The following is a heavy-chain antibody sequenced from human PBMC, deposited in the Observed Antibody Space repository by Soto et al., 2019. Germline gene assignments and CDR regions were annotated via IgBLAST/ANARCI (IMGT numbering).Heavy chain of an antibody. D-gene: IGHD3-22*01. J-gene: IGHJ4*02. CDR1: GGSFSGYF. CDR2: INHSGST. Sequence: PSETLSLPCALDGGSFSGYFWSWIRQPPGKGLEWIGEINHSGSTNSNPSLKSRVTMSVDTSKNQFPLKLSSVTAADTAVYYCARGISMIVEVQRDAPDKYYFDSWSQRTLVTVSS. V-gene: IGHV4-34*01. CDR3: ARGISMIVEVQRDAPDKYYFDS.